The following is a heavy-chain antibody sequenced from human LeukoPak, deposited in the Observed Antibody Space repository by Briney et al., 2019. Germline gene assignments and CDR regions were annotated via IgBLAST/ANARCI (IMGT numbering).Heavy chain of an antibody. CDR2: ISWNSGSI. CDR3: AIVGGYAFDI. V-gene: IGHV3-9*01. CDR1: GFTFDDYA. J-gene: IGHJ3*02. Sequence: GGSLRLSCAASGFTFDDYAMHWVRQAPGKGLEWVSGISWNSGSIGYADSVKGRFTISRDNAKNSLYLQMNSLRAEDTALYYCAIVGGYAFDIWGQGTMVTVSS. D-gene: IGHD2-15*01.